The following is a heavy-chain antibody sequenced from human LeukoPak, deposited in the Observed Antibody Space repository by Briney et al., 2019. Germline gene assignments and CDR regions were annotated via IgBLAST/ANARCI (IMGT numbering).Heavy chain of an antibody. CDR3: ARNTPGIWSGLNY. CDR1: GGSISNYF. V-gene: IGHV4-59*01. J-gene: IGHJ4*02. CDR2: IYYSRNT. D-gene: IGHD3-3*01. Sequence: SETLSLTCTVSGGSISNYFWSWIRQPPGKGLEWIGYIYYSRNTNYNPSLKSRVTISVDTSKNQFSLKLSSVTAADTAVYYCARNTPGIWSGLNYWGQGTLVTVSS.